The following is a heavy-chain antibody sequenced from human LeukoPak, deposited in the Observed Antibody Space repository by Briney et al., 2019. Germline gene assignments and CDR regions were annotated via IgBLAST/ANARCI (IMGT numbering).Heavy chain of an antibody. CDR3: ARSLGGSYYPEAFDI. D-gene: IGHD1-26*01. V-gene: IGHV3-7*02. CDR2: INQDGSEK. J-gene: IGHJ3*02. CDR1: GFTFSSYW. Sequence: PGGSLRLSCAASGFTFSSYWLYWVRQAPGKGLEWVANINQDGSEKYYVDSVKGRFTISRDNAKNSLYLQMNSLRAEDTAVYYCARSLGGSYYPEAFDIWGQGTMVTVSS.